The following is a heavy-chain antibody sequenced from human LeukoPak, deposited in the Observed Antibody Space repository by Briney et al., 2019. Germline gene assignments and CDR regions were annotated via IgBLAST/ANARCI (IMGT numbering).Heavy chain of an antibody. CDR2: INGGGDIM. CDR3: AKPYYYDSSDTGSYFDY. V-gene: IGHV3-23*01. CDR1: GFSLRAYD. Sequence: GGSLRLSCAASGFSLRAYDLIWVRQAPGKGLDWVSIINGGGDIMMYEDSVKGRFTISRDNSKNTFYLQMNSLRVEDTAVYYCAKPYYYDSSDTGSYFDYWGQGTLVTVSS. D-gene: IGHD3-22*01. J-gene: IGHJ4*02.